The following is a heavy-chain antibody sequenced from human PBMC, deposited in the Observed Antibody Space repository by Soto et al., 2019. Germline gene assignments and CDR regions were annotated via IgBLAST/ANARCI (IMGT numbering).Heavy chain of an antibody. D-gene: IGHD4-17*01. V-gene: IGHV4-59*01. J-gene: IGHJ3*02. Sequence: QVQLQESGPGLVKPSETLSLTCTVSGGSISSYYWSWIRQPPGKGLEWIGYMYYSGSTNYNPSLKSRVTISLDTSKNQFSLKLSSVTAADTAVYYCARDYGDYGGAFDIWGQGTMVTVSS. CDR3: ARDYGDYGGAFDI. CDR2: MYYSGST. CDR1: GGSISSYY.